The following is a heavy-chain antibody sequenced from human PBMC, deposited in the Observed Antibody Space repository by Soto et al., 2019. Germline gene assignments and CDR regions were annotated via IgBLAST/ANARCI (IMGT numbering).Heavy chain of an antibody. V-gene: IGHV4-34*01. D-gene: IGHD6-19*01. CDR3: VRAGGGWSFDS. CDR1: GGSFSGYY. CDR2: INHSGST. J-gene: IGHJ4*02. Sequence: PSETLSLTCAVYGGSFSGYYWSWIRQPPGKGLEWIGEINHSGSTNYNPSLKSRVTISVDTSKNQFSLKLSSVTAADTAVYYCVRAGGGWSFDSWGQGILVTVSS.